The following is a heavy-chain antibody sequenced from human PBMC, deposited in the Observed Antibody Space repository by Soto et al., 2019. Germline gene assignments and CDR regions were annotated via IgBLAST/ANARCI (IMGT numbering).Heavy chain of an antibody. CDR3: ATGYCSSTSCNTTDYYFYGMDV. CDR2: INPNSGGT. V-gene: IGHV1-2*04. CDR1: GYTFTGYD. J-gene: IGHJ6*02. Sequence: ASVKVSCKASGYTFTGYDMHWVRQAPGQGLEWMGWINPNSGGTNYAQKFQGWVTMTRDTSISTAYMELSRLRSDDTAVYYCATGYCSSTSCNTTDYYFYGMDVWGQGTTVTVXS. D-gene: IGHD2-2*01.